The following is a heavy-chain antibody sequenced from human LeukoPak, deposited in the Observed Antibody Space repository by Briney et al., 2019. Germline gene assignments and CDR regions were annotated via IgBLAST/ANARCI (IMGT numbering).Heavy chain of an antibody. V-gene: IGHV3-21*01. CDR1: AFTFSSYT. CDR3: ARHGKIVVVPATTDAFDI. J-gene: IGHJ3*02. Sequence: GGSLRLSCAASAFTFSSYTMNWVRQAPGKGLEWVSAISSSSSYIYYADSVKGRFTISRDKAKNSLYLQMTSLRAEDTAVYYCARHGKIVVVPATTDAFDIWGQGTMVTVSS. CDR2: ISSSSSYI. D-gene: IGHD2-2*01.